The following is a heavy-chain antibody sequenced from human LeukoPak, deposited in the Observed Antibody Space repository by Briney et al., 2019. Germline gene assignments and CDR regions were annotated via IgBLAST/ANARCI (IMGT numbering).Heavy chain of an antibody. J-gene: IGHJ5*02. CDR2: ISGSGTI. D-gene: IGHD3-10*01. V-gene: IGHV4-4*07. Sequence: SETLSLTCTVSGGSIHSYWSWIRQPAGKGLEWIGRISGSGTITYNPALQSRLTISIDTSKNQFSLKLMSVTAADTAVYYCARDSGTAGEVKFDPWGQGTLVTVSS. CDR3: ARDSGTAGEVKFDP. CDR1: GGSIHSY.